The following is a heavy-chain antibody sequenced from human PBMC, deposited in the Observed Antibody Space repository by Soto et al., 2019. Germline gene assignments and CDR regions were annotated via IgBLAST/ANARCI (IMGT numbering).Heavy chain of an antibody. J-gene: IGHJ5*02. CDR1: GDSMTSSSYY. Sequence: SETLSLTCTVSGDSMTSSSYYWGWIRQPPGKGLEWIGSIYYSERTSYNSGSTYYSPSPKSRVTISGDTSKSQFSLKLSSVTAADTAVYYCARHTRNQFDPWGQGTLVTVSS. CDR3: ARHTRNQFDP. V-gene: IGHV4-39*01. CDR2: IYYSERTSYNSGST.